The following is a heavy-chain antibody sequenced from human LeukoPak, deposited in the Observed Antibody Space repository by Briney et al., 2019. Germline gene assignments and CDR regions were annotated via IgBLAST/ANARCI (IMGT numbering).Heavy chain of an antibody. CDR1: GFTFSSYA. CDR3: ARALYGYGGWFDP. V-gene: IGHV3-30-3*01. Sequence: GGSLGLSCAASGFTFSSYAMHWVRQAPGKGLEWVAVISYDGSNKYYADSVKGRFTISRDNSKNTLYLQMNSLRAEDTAVYYCARALYGYGGWFDPWGQGTLVTVSS. CDR2: ISYDGSNK. D-gene: IGHD5-18*01. J-gene: IGHJ5*02.